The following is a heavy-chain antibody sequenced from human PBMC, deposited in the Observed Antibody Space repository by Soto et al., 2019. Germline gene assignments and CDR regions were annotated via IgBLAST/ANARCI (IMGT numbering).Heavy chain of an antibody. CDR1: GYTFTSYG. CDR3: ARATGYSSGWYPDYFDY. Sequence: ASVKVSCKASGYTFTSYGISWVRQAPGQGLEWMGWISAYNGNTNYAQKLQGRVTMTTDTSTSTAYMELRSLRSDDTAVYYCARATGYSSGWYPDYFDYWGQGTLVTVSS. J-gene: IGHJ4*02. V-gene: IGHV1-18*01. CDR2: ISAYNGNT. D-gene: IGHD6-19*01.